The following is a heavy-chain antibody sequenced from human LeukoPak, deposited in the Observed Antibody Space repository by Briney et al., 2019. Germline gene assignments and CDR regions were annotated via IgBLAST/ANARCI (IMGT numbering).Heavy chain of an antibody. D-gene: IGHD2/OR15-2a*01. J-gene: IGHJ6*02. Sequence: GGSLRLSCAASGFTFSSYGMHWVRQAPGKGLEWVAVISYDGSNKYYADSVKGRFTISRDNSKNTLYLQMNSLRAEDTDVYYCAKDKGDYFGDYYGMDVWGQGTTVTVSS. CDR1: GFTFSSYG. CDR2: ISYDGSNK. V-gene: IGHV3-30*18. CDR3: AKDKGDYFGDYYGMDV.